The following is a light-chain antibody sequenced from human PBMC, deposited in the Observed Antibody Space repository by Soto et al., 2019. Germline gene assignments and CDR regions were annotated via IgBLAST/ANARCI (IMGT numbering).Light chain of an antibody. CDR1: ESLQHRDGNTY. CDR2: KVS. V-gene: IGKV2-24*01. J-gene: IGKJ2*01. CDR3: MQATQYRPYT. Sequence: DVVMTQNPLSSPVTLGQPASISCRSSESLQHRDGNTYLNWLQQRPGQPPRLLIYKVSNRFSGVPARFSGSGAGTDFTLQISRVEAEDVGVYYCMQATQYRPYTFGQGTKLEIK.